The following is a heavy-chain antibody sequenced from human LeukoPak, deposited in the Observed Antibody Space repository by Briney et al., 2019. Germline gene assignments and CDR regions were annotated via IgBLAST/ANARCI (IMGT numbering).Heavy chain of an antibody. CDR1: GGTFSSYA. CDR3: ARDHTNYYDSSGYYYYFDY. D-gene: IGHD3-22*01. CDR2: IIPILGIA. Sequence: SVKVSCKASGGTFSSYAISWVRQAPGQGLEWMGRIIPILGIANYAQKFQGRVTTTADKSTSTAYMELSSLRSEDTAVYYCARDHTNYYDSSGYYYYFDYWGQGTLVTVSS. V-gene: IGHV1-69*04. J-gene: IGHJ4*02.